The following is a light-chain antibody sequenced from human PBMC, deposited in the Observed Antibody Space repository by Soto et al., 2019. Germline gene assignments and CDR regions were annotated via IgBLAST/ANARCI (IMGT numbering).Light chain of an antibody. CDR3: QQYNSYPWT. CDR1: QSISSW. CDR2: KAS. V-gene: IGKV1-5*03. Sequence: DLQMTPSPSTPSASVGDRGTITFRASQSISSWLAWYQQKPGKAPKLLIYKASSLESGVPSRFSGSGSGTEFTLTISSLQPDDFATYYCQQYNSYPWTFGQGTKVDIK. J-gene: IGKJ1*01.